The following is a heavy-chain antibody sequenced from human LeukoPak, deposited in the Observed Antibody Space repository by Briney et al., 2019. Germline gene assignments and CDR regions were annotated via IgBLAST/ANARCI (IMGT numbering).Heavy chain of an antibody. CDR1: GFTFDDYG. CDR3: ARGGVPAAGRLSYYYGMDV. J-gene: IGHJ6*02. D-gene: IGHD2-2*01. V-gene: IGHV3-20*01. Sequence: GGSLRLSCAASGFTFDDYGMSWVRQAPGKGLERVSGINWNGGSTGYADSVKGRFTISRDNAKNSLYLQMNSLRAEDTALYHCARGGVPAAGRLSYYYGMDVWGQGTTVTVSS. CDR2: INWNGGST.